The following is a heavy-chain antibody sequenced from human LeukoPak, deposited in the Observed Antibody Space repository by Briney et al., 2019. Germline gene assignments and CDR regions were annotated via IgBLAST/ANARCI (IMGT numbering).Heavy chain of an antibody. CDR1: GFTFSHYG. D-gene: IGHD2-8*01. Sequence: GRSLRLSCAASGFTFSHYGIHWVRQAPGKGLEWVSAISGSGGSTYYADSVKGRFTISRDNSKNTLYLQMNSLRAEDTAVYYCAKRGPSSMAFAYWGQGTLVTVSS. V-gene: IGHV3-23*01. CDR3: AKRGPSSMAFAY. CDR2: ISGSGGST. J-gene: IGHJ4*02.